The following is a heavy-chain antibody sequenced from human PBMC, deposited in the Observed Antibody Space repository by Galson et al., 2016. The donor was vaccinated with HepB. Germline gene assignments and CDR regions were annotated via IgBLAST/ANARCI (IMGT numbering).Heavy chain of an antibody. Sequence: SVKVSCKASGYTFTSYDIHWVRQATGQGLEWMGWMNPNSGNTGYAQKFQGRVTMTRDTSISTAYMELSSLGSEDTAMYYCARVEYSSLSGANRFDYWGQGTLVTVSS. V-gene: IGHV1-8*01. CDR2: MNPNSGNT. J-gene: IGHJ4*02. CDR1: GYTFTSYD. CDR3: ARVEYSSLSGANRFDY. D-gene: IGHD6-6*01.